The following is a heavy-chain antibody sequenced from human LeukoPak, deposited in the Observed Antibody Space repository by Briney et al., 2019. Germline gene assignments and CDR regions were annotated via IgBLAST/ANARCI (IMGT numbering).Heavy chain of an antibody. J-gene: IGHJ4*02. CDR3: AKVEEYQLLYSAYDY. CDR1: GFTFSSYG. CDR2: ISYDGSNK. Sequence: PGRSLRLSCAASGFTFSSYGMHWVRQAPGKGLEWVAVISYDGSNKYYADSVKGRFTISRDNSKNTLYLQMNSRRAEDTAVYYCAKVEEYQLLYSAYDYWGQGTLVTVSS. V-gene: IGHV3-30*18. D-gene: IGHD2-2*02.